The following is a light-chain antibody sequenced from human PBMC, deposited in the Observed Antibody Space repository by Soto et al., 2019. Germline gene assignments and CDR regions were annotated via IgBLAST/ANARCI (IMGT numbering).Light chain of an antibody. CDR3: QQRSNWPPTWT. CDR2: DAS. J-gene: IGKJ1*01. V-gene: IGKV3-11*01. Sequence: ELVLTQSPGTLSLSPGERATLSCRARQSVSSYLAWYQQKPGQAPRLLIYDASNRATGIPARFSGSVSGTDFTLTISSLEPEEFAGYYCQQRSNWPPTWTFGQGTKVDI. CDR1: QSVSSY.